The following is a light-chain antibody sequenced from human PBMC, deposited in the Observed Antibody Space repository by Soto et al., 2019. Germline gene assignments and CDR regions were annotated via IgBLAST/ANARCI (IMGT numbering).Light chain of an antibody. CDR1: KDIKNY. J-gene: IGKJ1*01. CDR2: AAS. CDR3: QHYDDLPWA. Sequence: DIQMTQSPSSLSASVGDRVTITCQASKDIKNYLNWYQQKPGKTPKLLIYAASILETGVPSRFSGSGSGTDFTFTISSLQPEDIATYYCQHYDDLPWAFGQGTKVVI. V-gene: IGKV1-33*01.